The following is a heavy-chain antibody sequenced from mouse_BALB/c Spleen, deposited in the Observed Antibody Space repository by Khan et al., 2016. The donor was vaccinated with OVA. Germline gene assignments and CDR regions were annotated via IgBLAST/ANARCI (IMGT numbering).Heavy chain of an antibody. D-gene: IGHD2-3*01. J-gene: IGHJ2*01. Sequence: QVQLQQSGPELVRPGVSVKISCKGSDYTFTDYAMYWVKQSHAKSLEWIGLISTYSGSTNYNQKFKGKVTMTVDKSSSAAYMELARLTSEDSAIYYWARPAYDGYYDYWGQGTALTVSS. CDR3: ARPAYDGYYDY. V-gene: IGHV1S137*01. CDR1: DYTFTDYA. CDR2: ISTYSGST.